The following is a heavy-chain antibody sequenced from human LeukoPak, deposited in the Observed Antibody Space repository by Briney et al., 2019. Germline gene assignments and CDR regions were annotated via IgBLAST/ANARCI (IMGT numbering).Heavy chain of an antibody. CDR1: GGSFSGYY. CDR3: ATPGRGLPPYNWFDP. D-gene: IGHD2-15*01. Sequence: SETLSLTRAVYGGSFSGYYWSWIRQPPGKGLEWIGEINHSGSTNYNPSLKSRVTISVDTSKNQFSLKLSSVTAADTAVYYCATPGRGLPPYNWFDPWGQGTLVTVSS. J-gene: IGHJ5*02. CDR2: INHSGST. V-gene: IGHV4-34*01.